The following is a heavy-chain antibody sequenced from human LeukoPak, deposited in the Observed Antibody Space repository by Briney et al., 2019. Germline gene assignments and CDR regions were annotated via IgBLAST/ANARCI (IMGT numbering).Heavy chain of an antibody. CDR1: GGSITSTFW. CDR3: ASIEGPHSLAGYDQYYYYGMDV. J-gene: IGHJ6*02. CDR2: IYYSGNT. Sequence: SETLSLTCAVSGGSITSTFWWTWVRQPPGKGLGWIGDIYYSGNTNYNPSLKSRVTISVDKSNNQFSLNLNSVTAADTAVYYCASIEGPHSLAGYDQYYYYGMDVWGQGTTVTVSS. V-gene: IGHV4-4*02. D-gene: IGHD5-12*01.